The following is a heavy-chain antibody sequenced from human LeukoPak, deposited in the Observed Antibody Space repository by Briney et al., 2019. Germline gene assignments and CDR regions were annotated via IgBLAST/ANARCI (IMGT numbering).Heavy chain of an antibody. J-gene: IGHJ3*02. CDR2: IYHSGST. CDR3: ARGPYSYDSSGAFDI. CDR1: GYSISSGYY. V-gene: IGHV4-38-2*02. D-gene: IGHD3-22*01. Sequence: SETLSLTCTVSGYSISSGYYWGWIRQPPGKGLEWIGSIYHSGSTYYNPSLKSRVTISVDTSKNQFTLKLSSVTAADTAVYFCARGPYSYDSSGAFDIWGQGTMVTVSS.